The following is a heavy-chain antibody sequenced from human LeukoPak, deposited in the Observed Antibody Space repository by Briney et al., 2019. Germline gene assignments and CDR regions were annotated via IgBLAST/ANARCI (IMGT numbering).Heavy chain of an antibody. J-gene: IGHJ4*02. Sequence: GESLKISCKGSGYSFTSYWIGWVRQMPGKGLEWMGIIYPGDSGTRYSPSFQGQVTISADKSISTAYLQWSSLKASDTAMYYCARTYYDILTGYYRHFDYWGQGTLVTVSS. V-gene: IGHV5-51*01. D-gene: IGHD3-9*01. CDR1: GYSFTSYW. CDR3: ARTYYDILTGYYRHFDY. CDR2: IYPGDSGT.